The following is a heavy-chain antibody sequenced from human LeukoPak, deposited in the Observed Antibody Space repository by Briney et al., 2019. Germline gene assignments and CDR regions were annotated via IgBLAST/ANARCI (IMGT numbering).Heavy chain of an antibody. CDR1: GYAFTSYY. CDR2: INPSGGST. J-gene: IGHJ3*02. V-gene: IGHV1-46*01. CDR3: ARGNGDKSSGYSPDAFDI. Sequence: GASVKVSCKASGYAFTSYYTHWVRQAPGQGLEWMGIINPSGGSTSYAQKFQGRVTMTRDMSTSTVYMELSSLRSEDTAVYYCARGNGDKSSGYSPDAFDIWGQGTMVTVSS. D-gene: IGHD3-22*01.